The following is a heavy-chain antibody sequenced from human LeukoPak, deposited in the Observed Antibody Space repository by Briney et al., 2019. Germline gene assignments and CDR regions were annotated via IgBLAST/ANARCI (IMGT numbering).Heavy chain of an antibody. CDR1: GFTFSSYG. CDR2: ISYDGSNK. D-gene: IGHD6-13*01. J-gene: IGHJ4*02. CDR3: AKGGTWSIAAAGTTFDY. Sequence: PGGSLRLSCAASGFTFSSYGMHWVRQAPGKGLEWVAVISYDGSNKYYADSVKGRFTISRDNSKNTLYLQMNSLRAEDTAVYYCAKGGTWSIAAAGTTFDYWGQGTLVTVSS. V-gene: IGHV3-30*18.